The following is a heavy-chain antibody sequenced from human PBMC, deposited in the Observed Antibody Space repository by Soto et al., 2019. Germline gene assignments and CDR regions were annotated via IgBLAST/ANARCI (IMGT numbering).Heavy chain of an antibody. V-gene: IGHV1-69*01. Sequence: QVFLEQSGAEVRMPGSSVKVSCKASGGNFRSYTISWVRQAPGQGLEWMGGIIPLFGTASHAQRFQGRITITADESTSTAYMELSSLRSEDTAMYYCARQGAGSLGGTTRPIYYYFYYAMDVWGQGTTVTVSS. D-gene: IGHD1-26*01. J-gene: IGHJ6*02. CDR3: ARQGAGSLGGTTRPIYYYFYYAMDV. CDR2: IIPLFGTA. CDR1: GGNFRSYT.